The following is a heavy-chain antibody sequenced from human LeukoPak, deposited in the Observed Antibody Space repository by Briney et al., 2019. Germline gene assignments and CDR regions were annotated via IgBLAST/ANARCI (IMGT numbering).Heavy chain of an antibody. D-gene: IGHD4-17*01. CDR1: GFTFSSYG. J-gene: IGHJ4*02. CDR2: ISYDGSNK. CDR3: AKDPSDYGDSLGYFDY. Sequence: QPGRSLRLSCAASGFTFSSYGMHWVRQAPGKGLEWVAVISYDGSNKYCADSVKGRFTISRDNSKNTLYLQMNSLRAEDTAVYYCAKDPSDYGDSLGYFDYWGQGTLVTVSS. V-gene: IGHV3-30*18.